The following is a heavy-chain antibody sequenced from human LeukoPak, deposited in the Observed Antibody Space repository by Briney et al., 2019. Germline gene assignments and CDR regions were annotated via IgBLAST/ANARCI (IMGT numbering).Heavy chain of an antibody. CDR2: IYYSGST. Sequence: KPSETLSLTCAVYGESFSGYYWSWIRQPPGKGLEWIGYIYYSGSTNYNPSLKSRVTISVDTSKNQFSLKLSSVTAADTAVYYCARPLRSGWYLGAFDIWGQGTMVTVSS. J-gene: IGHJ3*02. D-gene: IGHD6-19*01. CDR3: ARPLRSGWYLGAFDI. V-gene: IGHV4-59*08. CDR1: GESFSGYY.